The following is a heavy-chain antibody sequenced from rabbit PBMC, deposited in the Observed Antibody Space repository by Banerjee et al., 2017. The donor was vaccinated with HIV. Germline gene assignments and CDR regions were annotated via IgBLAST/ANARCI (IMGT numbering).Heavy chain of an antibody. Sequence: QEQLVESGGGLVKPEGSLTLTCTASGFSFSNKYVMCWVRQAPGKGLEWIACIYTSSGSTDYASWVNGRFTISLDNAQNTVPLQMTNLTAADTATYFCARDRAYSSGWGRDLWGPGTLVTVS. CDR2: IYTSSGST. CDR3: ARDRAYSSGWGRDL. CDR1: GFSFSNKYV. D-gene: IGHD4-1*01. V-gene: IGHV1S45*01. J-gene: IGHJ4*01.